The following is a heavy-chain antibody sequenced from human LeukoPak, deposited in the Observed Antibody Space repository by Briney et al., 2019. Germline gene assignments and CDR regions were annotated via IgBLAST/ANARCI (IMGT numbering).Heavy chain of an antibody. CDR1: GGSISSYY. CDR3: ARLRTLGSSWHWFDP. J-gene: IGHJ5*02. V-gene: IGHV4-4*07. Sequence: AETLSLTCTVSGGSISSYYWSWIRQPAGKGLEWIGRVYTSGSPNYNPSLESRVTMSVDTSKNQFSLNLSSVTAADTAVYYCARLRTLGSSWHWFDPWGQGTLVTVSS. CDR2: VYTSGSP. D-gene: IGHD6-13*01.